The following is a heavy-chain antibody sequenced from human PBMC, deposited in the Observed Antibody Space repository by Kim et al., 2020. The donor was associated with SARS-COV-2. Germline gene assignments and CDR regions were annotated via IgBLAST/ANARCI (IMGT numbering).Heavy chain of an antibody. CDR3: ARRVQQQLWYSFDY. J-gene: IGHJ4*02. V-gene: IGHV4-39*01. D-gene: IGHD6-13*01. Sequence: NQSLTSRGTISVDTSKNQCCLKQSSVTAADTAVYYCARRVQQQLWYSFDYWGQGTLVTVSS.